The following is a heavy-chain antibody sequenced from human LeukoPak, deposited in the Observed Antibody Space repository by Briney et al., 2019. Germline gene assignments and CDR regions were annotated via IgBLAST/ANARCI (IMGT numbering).Heavy chain of an antibody. V-gene: IGHV1-18*01. D-gene: IGHD2-15*01. J-gene: IGHJ4*02. Sequence: ASVKVSCKASGYTFSTYGVTWVRQAPGQGLEWMGYISNYYGNTKYAQKVQGRVTMTTDTSTSAAYMELTSLTSDDTAVYYCAGGGEYCSRGSCYFDYWGQGTLVTVSS. CDR2: ISNYYGNT. CDR3: AGGGEYCSRGSCYFDY. CDR1: GYTFSTYG.